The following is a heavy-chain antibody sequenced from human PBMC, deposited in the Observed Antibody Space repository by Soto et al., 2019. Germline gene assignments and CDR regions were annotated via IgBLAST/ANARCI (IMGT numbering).Heavy chain of an antibody. CDR2: INPLGGST. D-gene: IGHD2-15*01. Sequence: ASVKVSCKASGYSFTSYYIHWVRQAPGQGPEWMGLINPLGGSTSYARKFQGRVTMTGDTSTTTVYMELRSLKSEDTAVYYCARSLGYCSGDICYKDWFDPWGQGTLVTVSS. CDR3: ARSLGYCSGDICYKDWFDP. J-gene: IGHJ5*02. V-gene: IGHV1-46*01. CDR1: GYSFTSYY.